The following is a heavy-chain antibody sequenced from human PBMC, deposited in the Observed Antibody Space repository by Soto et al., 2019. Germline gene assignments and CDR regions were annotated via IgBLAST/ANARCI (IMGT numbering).Heavy chain of an antibody. CDR1: GFTFSSYS. CDR3: ANGDGVYYDSSGYPGVPY. D-gene: IGHD3-22*01. J-gene: IGHJ4*02. V-gene: IGHV3-23*01. CDR2: ISGSGGST. Sequence: GGSLRLSCAACGFTFSSYSISWVRQAPGKGLEWVSAISGSGGSTYYADSVKGRFTISRDNSKNTLYLQMNSLRAEDTAVYYCANGDGVYYDSSGYPGVPYLGQGTLVTVSS.